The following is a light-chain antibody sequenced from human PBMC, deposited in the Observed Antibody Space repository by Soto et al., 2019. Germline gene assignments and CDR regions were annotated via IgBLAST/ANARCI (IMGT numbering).Light chain of an antibody. J-gene: IGKJ3*01. CDR1: RSFASSY. V-gene: IGKV3-20*01. Sequence: EIVLTQSPVTLSLSPGERATLSCRASRSFASSYLGWYQQKPGQAPRLLIYAASTRATGIPDRFSGSGSATDFTLTISRLEPEDSAVYYCQQYGSSPPGFTFGPGTTVDIK. CDR3: QQYGSSPPGFT. CDR2: AAS.